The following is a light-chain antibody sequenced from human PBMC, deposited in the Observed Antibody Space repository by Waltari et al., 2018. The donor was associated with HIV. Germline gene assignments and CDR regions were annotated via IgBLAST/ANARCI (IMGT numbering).Light chain of an antibody. CDR1: SSNIGSNT. CDR2: SNN. CDR3: AAWDDSLAWV. J-gene: IGLJ3*02. Sequence: QSVLTQPPSASGTPGQSVTISCSRSSSNIGSNTVNWYQQLPGTAPKLLIYSNNQRPSGVPDRFSGSKSGTSASLAISGLQSEDEADYYCAAWDDSLAWVFGGGTKLTVL. V-gene: IGLV1-44*01.